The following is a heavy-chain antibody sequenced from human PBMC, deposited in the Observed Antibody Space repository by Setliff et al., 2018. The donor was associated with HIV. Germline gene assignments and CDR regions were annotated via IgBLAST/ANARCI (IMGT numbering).Heavy chain of an antibody. CDR1: GASINSMTDY. J-gene: IGHJ4*02. D-gene: IGHD6-13*01. CDR3: ARGGTAAAGYLDN. V-gene: IGHV4-39*07. Sequence: LSLTCTVSGASINSMTDYWSWVRQPPGKGLEWLGEISHSGTTNYNPSLKSRLTILVDTSKKQFSVKLSSVTAADTAVYYCARGGTAAAGYLDNWGQGTPVTVSS. CDR2: ISHSGTT.